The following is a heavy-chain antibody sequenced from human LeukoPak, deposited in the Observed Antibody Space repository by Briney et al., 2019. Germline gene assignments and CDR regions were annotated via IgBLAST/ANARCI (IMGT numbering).Heavy chain of an antibody. D-gene: IGHD3-10*01. Sequence: KVSCKASGGTFSSYAISWVRQAPGQGLEWMGGIIPIFGTANYAQKFQGRVTITTDESTSTAYMELSSLRSEDTAVYYCARDDYYGSGSYYNFDYWGQGTLVTVSS. CDR2: IIPIFGTA. CDR1: GGTFSSYA. V-gene: IGHV1-69*05. J-gene: IGHJ4*02. CDR3: ARDDYYGSGSYYNFDY.